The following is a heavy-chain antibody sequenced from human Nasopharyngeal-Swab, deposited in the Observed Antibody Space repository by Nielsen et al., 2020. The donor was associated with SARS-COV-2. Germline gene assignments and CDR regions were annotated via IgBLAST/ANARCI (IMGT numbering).Heavy chain of an antibody. V-gene: IGHV1-24*01. J-gene: IGHJ5*02. CDR3: ATAPMTTVTKGWFDP. CDR1: GYTLTELS. D-gene: IGHD4-17*01. CDR2: FDPEDGET. Sequence: ASVKVSCKVSGYTLTELSMHWVRQAPGKGLEWMGGFDPEDGETIYVQKFQGRVTMTEDTSTDTAYMELSSLRSEDTAVYYCATAPMTTVTKGWFDPWGQGTLVTVSS.